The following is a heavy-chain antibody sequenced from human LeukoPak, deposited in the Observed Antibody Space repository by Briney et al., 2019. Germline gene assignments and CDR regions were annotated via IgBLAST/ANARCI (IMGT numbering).Heavy chain of an antibody. J-gene: IGHJ4*02. V-gene: IGHV5-51*01. CDR2: IYPGDSDT. CDR3: ARHGVDYYDSSGSDY. D-gene: IGHD3-22*01. CDR1: GYSFTSYW. Sequence: GESLKISCKGSGYSFTSYWIGWVRQLPGKGQEWMGIIYPGDSDTRYSPSFQGQVTISADKSISTAYLQWSSLKASDTAMYYCARHGVDYYDSSGSDYWGQGTLVTVSS.